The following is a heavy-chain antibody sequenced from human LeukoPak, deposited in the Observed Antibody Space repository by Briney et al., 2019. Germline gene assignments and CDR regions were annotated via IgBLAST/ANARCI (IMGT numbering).Heavy chain of an antibody. CDR2: IHRSEST. V-gene: IGHV4-4*02. CDR3: ARRDYYDSTGYFDY. J-gene: IGHJ4*02. Sequence: PSKTLSLTCAVSGDSISSDNWWSWVRQPPGKGLEWIGEIHRSESTNYNPSLKSRVTISLDKSKKQFSLKLNSVTAADTAVYYCARRDYYDSTGYFDYWGQGTLVTVSS. CDR1: GDSISSDNW. D-gene: IGHD3-22*01.